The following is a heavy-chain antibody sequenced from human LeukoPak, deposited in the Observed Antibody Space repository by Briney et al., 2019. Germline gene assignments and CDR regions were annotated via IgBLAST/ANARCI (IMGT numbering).Heavy chain of an antibody. D-gene: IGHD3-10*01. Sequence: SETLSLTSTVSGGSISSSSYYWGWIRQPPGKGLEWIGSIYSGTTYYNPSLKSRVTISVDTSKSQFSLKLNSMAAADTAVYYCARHYYGSGIRGLAFDSWGQGILVTVSS. CDR2: IYSGTT. CDR1: GGSISSSSYY. J-gene: IGHJ4*02. CDR3: ARHYYGSGIRGLAFDS. V-gene: IGHV4-39*01.